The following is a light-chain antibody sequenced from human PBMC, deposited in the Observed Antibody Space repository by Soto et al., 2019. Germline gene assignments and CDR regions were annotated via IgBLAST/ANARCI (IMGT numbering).Light chain of an antibody. CDR3: QHFLTCPYT. CDR2: EAS. CDR1: QTIDTW. Sequence: DIQMTQSPSTVSASVGDSVSITCRASQTIDTWVAWYQQKPGTAPELLRFEASHVNPGVPTRFSGSGSGTEFSLCISSLYNDDSATFYCQHFLTCPYTFGQVTRLE. V-gene: IGKV1-5*01. J-gene: IGKJ2*01.